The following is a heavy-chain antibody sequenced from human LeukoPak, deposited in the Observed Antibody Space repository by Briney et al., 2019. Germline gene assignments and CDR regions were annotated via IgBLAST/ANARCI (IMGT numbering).Heavy chain of an antibody. J-gene: IGHJ3*02. Sequence: PSETLSLTCAVYGESFSGYYWSWIRQPPGKGLEWIGEINHSGSTNYNPSLKSRVTISVDTSKNQFSLKLSSVTAADTAVYYCAREPSPYSSGWFQVGNDAFDIWGQGTMVTVSS. CDR2: INHSGST. D-gene: IGHD6-19*01. CDR1: GESFSGYY. V-gene: IGHV4-34*01. CDR3: AREPSPYSSGWFQVGNDAFDI.